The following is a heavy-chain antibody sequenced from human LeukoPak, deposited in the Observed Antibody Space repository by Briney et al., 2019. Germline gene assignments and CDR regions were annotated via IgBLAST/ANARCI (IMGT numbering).Heavy chain of an antibody. D-gene: IGHD2-2*01. CDR1: GYTFTSYD. Sequence: ASVKVSCKASGYTFTSYDINWVRQATRQGLEWMGWMNPNSGNTGYAQKFQGRVTMTRNTSISTAYMELSSLRSEDTAVYYCATLRDIVVVPAATPGDYYYYGMDVWGQGTTVTVSS. J-gene: IGHJ6*02. CDR2: MNPNSGNT. CDR3: ATLRDIVVVPAATPGDYYYYGMDV. V-gene: IGHV1-8*01.